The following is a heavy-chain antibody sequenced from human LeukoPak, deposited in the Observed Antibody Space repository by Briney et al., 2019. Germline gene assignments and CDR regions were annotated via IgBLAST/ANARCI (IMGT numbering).Heavy chain of an antibody. CDR2: ISGSGGST. CDR3: AKDPRVGSRVATPCH. CDR1: GFTFTSYA. Sequence: PGGSLRLSCAASGFTFTSYAMSWVRQASGKGLEWVSAISGSGGSTYYADSVKGRFTISRDNSKSTLFLQMNSLRAEDTGVYYCAKDPRVGSRVATPCHWGQGTLVTVSS. V-gene: IGHV3-23*01. J-gene: IGHJ4*02. D-gene: IGHD5-24*01.